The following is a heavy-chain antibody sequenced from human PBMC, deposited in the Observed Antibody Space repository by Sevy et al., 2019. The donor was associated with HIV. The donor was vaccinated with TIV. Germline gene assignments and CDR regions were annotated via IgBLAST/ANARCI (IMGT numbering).Heavy chain of an antibody. V-gene: IGHV3-15*01. CDR2: IKPITDAGTT. CDR3: TAGPVSF. J-gene: IGHJ4*02. D-gene: IGHD3-16*01. CDR1: GFTFSNAW. Sequence: GGSLRLSCTASGFTFSNAWMTWVRQTPERGLEWVALIKPITDAGTTDDAAPVQGRFTISIDDSKNTVYLQLNSLKTEDTAVYYCTAGPVSFWGQGTLVTVSS.